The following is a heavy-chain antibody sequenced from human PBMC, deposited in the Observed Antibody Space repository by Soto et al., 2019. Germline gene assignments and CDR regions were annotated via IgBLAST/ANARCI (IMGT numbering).Heavy chain of an antibody. CDR1: GFTFSSYS. Sequence: GGSLRLSCAASGFTFSSYSMNWVRQAPGKGLEWVSFISSSSSYIYYADSVKGRFTISRYNAKNSLYLQMNSLRAEDTAVYYCARDRRGDSTHYYYGMDVWGQGTTVTVSS. J-gene: IGHJ6*02. CDR2: ISSSSSYI. D-gene: IGHD2-21*02. V-gene: IGHV3-21*01. CDR3: ARDRRGDSTHYYYGMDV.